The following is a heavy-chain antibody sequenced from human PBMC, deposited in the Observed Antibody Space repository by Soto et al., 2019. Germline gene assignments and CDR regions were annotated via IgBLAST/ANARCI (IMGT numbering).Heavy chain of an antibody. Sequence: ESGHTMVNPTPTLTLTCTFSGFSLSTSGMRVSWIRQPPGKALEWLARIDWDDDKFYSTYLKTRLTISKDTSKNQVVLTMTNMDPVDTSTYYCARTLRLWAFDILGQGTMVTFSS. J-gene: IGHJ3*02. CDR1: GFSLSTSGMR. CDR3: ARTLRLWAFDI. D-gene: IGHD5-18*01. V-gene: IGHV2-70*04. CDR2: IDWDDDK.